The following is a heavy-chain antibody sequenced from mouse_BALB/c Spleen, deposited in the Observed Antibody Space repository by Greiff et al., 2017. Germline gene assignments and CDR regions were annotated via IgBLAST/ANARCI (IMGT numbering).Heavy chain of an antibody. CDR3: ARNAPMSTTGDWLAY. D-gene: IGHD2-4*01. J-gene: IGHJ3*01. V-gene: IGHV2-2*02. Sequence: VQLVESGPGLVQPSQSLSITCTVSGFSLTSSGVHWVRQSPGKGLEWLGVIWSGGSTDYNAAFISRLSISKDNSKSQVFFKMNRLQANDTAIYDCARNAPMSTTGDWLAYWGQGTRVTVSA. CDR2: IWSGGST. CDR1: GFSLTSSG.